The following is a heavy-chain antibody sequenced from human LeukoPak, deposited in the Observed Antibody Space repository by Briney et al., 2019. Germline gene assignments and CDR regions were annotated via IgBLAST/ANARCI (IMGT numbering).Heavy chain of an antibody. Sequence: GGSLRLSCAASGFTFSNALMSWVLQAPGKGLEWVGRIKSKTDGGTTDYAAPVKGRFTISRDDSKNTLYLQMNSLKTEDTAVYYCTTRLTVTFGGVIVFDYWGQGTLVTVSS. CDR3: TTRLTVTFGGVIVFDY. J-gene: IGHJ4*02. CDR1: GFTFSNAL. V-gene: IGHV3-15*01. D-gene: IGHD3-16*02. CDR2: IKSKTDGGTT.